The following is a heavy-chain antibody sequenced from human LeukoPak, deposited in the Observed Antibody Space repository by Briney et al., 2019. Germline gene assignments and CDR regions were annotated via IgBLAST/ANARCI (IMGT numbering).Heavy chain of an antibody. D-gene: IGHD3-10*01. CDR1: GGSFSGYY. CDR3: ARRRRYYYGSGSYYNSWFDP. Sequence: SETLSLTCAVYGGSFSGYYWSWIRQPPGKGLEWIGEINHSGSTNYNPSLKSRVTISVDTSKNQFSLKLSSVTAVDTAVYYCARRRRYYYGSGSYYNSWFDPWGQGTLVTVSS. CDR2: INHSGST. J-gene: IGHJ5*02. V-gene: IGHV4-34*01.